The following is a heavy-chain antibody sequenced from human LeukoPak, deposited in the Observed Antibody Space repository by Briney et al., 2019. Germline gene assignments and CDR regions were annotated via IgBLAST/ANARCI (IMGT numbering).Heavy chain of an antibody. V-gene: IGHV3-74*01. Sequence: GGSLRLSCAASGFNFSSYWMHWVRQAPGKGLVWISRINYDGTTTSYADSVKGRFTISRDNSKNTLYLQMNSLRAEDTAVYYCARDGGEHYYKNWGQGALVTVSS. J-gene: IGHJ4*02. CDR2: INYDGTTT. D-gene: IGHD3-10*01. CDR3: ARDGGEHYYKN. CDR1: GFNFSSYW.